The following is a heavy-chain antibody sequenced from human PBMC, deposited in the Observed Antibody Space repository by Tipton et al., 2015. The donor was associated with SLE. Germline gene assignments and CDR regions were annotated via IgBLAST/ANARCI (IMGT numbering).Heavy chain of an antibody. CDR3: ARGTGGFLEVPGYMDV. D-gene: IGHD3-3*01. J-gene: IGHJ6*03. CDR1: GGSISSSSYY. V-gene: IGHV4-39*07. Sequence: TLSLTCTVSGGSISSSSYYWGWIRQPPGKGLEWIGSIYYSGSTYYNPSLKSRVTISVDTSKNQFSLKLSSVTAADTAVYYCARGTGGFLEVPGYMDVWGKGTTVTVSS. CDR2: IYYSGST.